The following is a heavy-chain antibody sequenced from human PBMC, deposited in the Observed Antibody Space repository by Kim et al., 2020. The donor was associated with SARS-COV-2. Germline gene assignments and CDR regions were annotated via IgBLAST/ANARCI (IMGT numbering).Heavy chain of an antibody. V-gene: IGHV1-18*01. J-gene: IGHJ4*02. CDR2: NT. D-gene: IGHD5-12*01. CDR3: ARGEMATSRY. Sequence: NTNYAQKLQGRVTMTTDTSTSTDYMELRSLGSDDTAVYYCARGEMATSRYWGQGTLVTVSS.